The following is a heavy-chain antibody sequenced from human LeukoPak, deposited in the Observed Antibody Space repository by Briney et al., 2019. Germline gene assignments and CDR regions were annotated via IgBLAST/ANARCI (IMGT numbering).Heavy chain of an antibody. D-gene: IGHD6-19*01. V-gene: IGHV3-23*01. Sequence: GGSLRLSCAASGFTFTRYAMSWVRQAPGKGLEWVSTISGSGDSTYYADSVKGRFTISRDNSKNTLFLQMNSLRAEDTAIYYCARAQWRTYSYYYMDVWGKGTTVTVSS. CDR3: ARAQWRTYSYYYMDV. CDR2: ISGSGDST. J-gene: IGHJ6*03. CDR1: GFTFTRYA.